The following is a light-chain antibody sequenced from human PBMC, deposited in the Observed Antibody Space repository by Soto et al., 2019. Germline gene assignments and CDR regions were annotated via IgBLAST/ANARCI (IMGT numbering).Light chain of an antibody. V-gene: IGKV3-20*01. Sequence: EIVLTQSPGTLSLSPGERATLSCRASQNVDSNYLAWYQQKRGQAPRLLIYGASTRATGIPARFSGSGSGTEFTLTISSLQPDDFATYYCQQYNSYSFGQGTKV. CDR1: QNVDSNY. CDR3: QQYNSYS. CDR2: GAS. J-gene: IGKJ1*01.